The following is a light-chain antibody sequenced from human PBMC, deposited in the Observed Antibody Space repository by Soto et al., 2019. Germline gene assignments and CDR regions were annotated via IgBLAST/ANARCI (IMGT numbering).Light chain of an antibody. V-gene: IGKV3-20*01. J-gene: IGKJ1*01. Sequence: IRLLQSPCTLSLSTGERATLSCRASQSVSSSYLAWYQQKPGQAPRLLMYGASIRAAGVPDRFSGSGPGTEFTLTISRLEPEDFTVYYCHHYETFGQGTKV. CDR3: HHYET. CDR2: GAS. CDR1: QSVSSSY.